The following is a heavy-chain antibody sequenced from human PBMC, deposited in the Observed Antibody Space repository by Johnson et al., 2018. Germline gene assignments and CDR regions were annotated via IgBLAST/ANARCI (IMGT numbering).Heavy chain of an antibody. CDR3: ARCWYSSVGWCLGV. CDR1: DFTFSSYS. CDR2: ISRSSSYI. J-gene: IGHJ6*04. V-gene: IGHV3-21*01. Sequence: VQLVESGGGLVTPGGSLRLSCAASDFTFSSYSMNWLRQAQGKGLEWVSYISRSSSYIYYVDSVQGRFTISRDNAKNSLYLQMNSLRAEDTAVYYCARCWYSSVGWCLGVWGKGTTVTVSS. D-gene: IGHD6-25*01.